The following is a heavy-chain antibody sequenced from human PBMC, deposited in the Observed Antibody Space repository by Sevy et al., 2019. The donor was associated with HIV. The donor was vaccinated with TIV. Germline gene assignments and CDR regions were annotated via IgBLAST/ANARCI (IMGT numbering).Heavy chain of an antibody. J-gene: IGHJ4*02. CDR1: GYSISSGYY. D-gene: IGHD1-26*01. Sequence: SETLPLTCAVSGYSISSGYYWGWIRQPPGKGLEWIGSIYHSGSTYYNPSLKSRVTISVDTSKNQFSLKLGSVTAADTAVYYCARGEVGATGLHFDYWGQGTLVTVSS. CDR3: ARGEVGATGLHFDY. V-gene: IGHV4-38-2*01. CDR2: IYHSGST.